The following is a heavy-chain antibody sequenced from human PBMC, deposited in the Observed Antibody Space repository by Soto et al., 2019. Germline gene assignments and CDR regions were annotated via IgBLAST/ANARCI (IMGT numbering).Heavy chain of an antibody. CDR1: GGTFSSYA. Sequence: QVQLVQSGAEVKKPGSSVKVSCKASGGTFSSYAISWVRQAPGQGLEWMGGIIPIFGTANYAQKFQGRVTXPADAYTSPPYRELSSLPSEHTAVYYCARHVPAAGYYYGMDVWGQGPTVTVSS. J-gene: IGHJ6*01. D-gene: IGHD2-2*01. CDR3: ARHVPAAGYYYGMDV. V-gene: IGHV1-69*12. CDR2: IIPIFGTA.